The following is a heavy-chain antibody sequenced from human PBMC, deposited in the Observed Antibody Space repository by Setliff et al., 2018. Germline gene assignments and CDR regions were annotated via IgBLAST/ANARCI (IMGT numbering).Heavy chain of an antibody. Sequence: LSLTCAVYGGSFRGYYWSWIRQPPGKGLEWIGEINHSGSTNYNPSLKSRVTISVDTSKNQFSLKLSSVTAADTAVYYCAKGPDSSGYQGWFDPWGQGTLVTVS. J-gene: IGHJ5*02. D-gene: IGHD3-22*01. CDR3: AKGPDSSGYQGWFDP. V-gene: IGHV4-34*01. CDR1: GGSFRGYY. CDR2: INHSGST.